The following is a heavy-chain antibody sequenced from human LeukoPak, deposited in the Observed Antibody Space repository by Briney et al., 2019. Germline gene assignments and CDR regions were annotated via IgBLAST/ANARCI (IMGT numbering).Heavy chain of an antibody. J-gene: IGHJ3*02. V-gene: IGHV4-4*02. Sequence: PSGTLSLTCAVSGDSINSNNWWSWVRQPPGKGLEWIGDIHHSGSTYHNPSLKSRVTISVDRSKNQFSLKLSSVTAADTAVYYCARNYGDYVRFAFDIWGQGTMVTVSS. D-gene: IGHD4-17*01. CDR3: ARNYGDYVRFAFDI. CDR2: IHHSGST. CDR1: GDSINSNNW.